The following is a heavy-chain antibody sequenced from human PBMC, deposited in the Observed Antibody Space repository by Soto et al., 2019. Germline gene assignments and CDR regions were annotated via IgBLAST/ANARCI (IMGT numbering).Heavy chain of an antibody. D-gene: IGHD3-22*01. V-gene: IGHV4-34*01. CDR2: INHSGST. CDR1: GGSFSGYY. Sequence: SETLSLTCAVYGGSFSGYYWSGIRQPPGKGLEWIGEINHSGSTNYNPSLKSRVTISVDTSKNQFSLKLSSVTAADTAVYYCAGGHYYDSSGYYSIYYYYYGMDVWGQGTTVTVSS. CDR3: AGGHYYDSSGYYSIYYYYYGMDV. J-gene: IGHJ6*02.